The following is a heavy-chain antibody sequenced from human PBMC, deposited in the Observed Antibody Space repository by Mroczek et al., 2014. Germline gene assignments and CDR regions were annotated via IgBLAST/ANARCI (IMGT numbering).Heavy chain of an antibody. V-gene: IGHV4-34*01. D-gene: IGHD5-24*01. Sequence: VQLVESGAGXLKPSETLSLTCAVYGGSFSGYYWSWIRQPPGKGLEWIGEINHSGSTNYNPSLKSRVTISVDTSKNQFSLKLSSVTAADTAVYYCARGEMATITAGRYFDLWGRGTLVTVSS. CDR3: ARGEMATITAGRYFDL. J-gene: IGHJ2*01. CDR2: INHSGST. CDR1: GGSFSGYY.